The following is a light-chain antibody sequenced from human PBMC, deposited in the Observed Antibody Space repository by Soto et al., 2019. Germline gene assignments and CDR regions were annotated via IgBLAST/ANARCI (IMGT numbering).Light chain of an antibody. Sequence: AIQMTQSPSSVSASLGDRVTITCRASQDIGNDLAWYQQRPGQAPKLLIYAASSLQSGLPPRFSGGGSGTDFTLTINNLQPGDIATYYCLQDYNFPLTFGGGTKVEIK. CDR2: AAS. CDR3: LQDYNFPLT. CDR1: QDIGND. V-gene: IGKV1-6*01. J-gene: IGKJ4*01.